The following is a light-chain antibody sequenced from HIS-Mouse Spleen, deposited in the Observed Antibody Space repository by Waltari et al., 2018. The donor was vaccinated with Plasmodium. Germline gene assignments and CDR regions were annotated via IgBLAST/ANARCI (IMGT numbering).Light chain of an antibody. J-gene: IGKJ2*01. V-gene: IGKV4-1*01. CDR1: QSVLYSSNNKNY. CDR3: QQYDSTPYT. CDR2: CAS. Sequence: DIVMTQSPDSLAVSLGERATIHCKSSQSVLYSSNNKNYLAWYQQKPGQPPKLLIYCASTRESGVPDRFSGSGSGTDFTLTISSLQAEDVAVYYCQQYDSTPYTFGQGTKLEIK.